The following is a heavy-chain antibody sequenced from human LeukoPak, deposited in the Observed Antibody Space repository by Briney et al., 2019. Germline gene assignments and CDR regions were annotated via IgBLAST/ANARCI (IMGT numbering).Heavy chain of an antibody. J-gene: IGHJ4*02. CDR2: LIPDLGSA. D-gene: IGHD4-17*01. CDR3: ARVASVDGDVDY. CDR1: GGTFSIYG. V-gene: IGHV1-69*11. Sequence: SVKVSCKASGGTFSIYGFSWVRQAPGQGLEWMGRLIPDLGSANYAQKFQGRVTITADEFTTTAYMELSSLRSEDTAVYYCARVASVDGDVDYWGQGTPVTVSS.